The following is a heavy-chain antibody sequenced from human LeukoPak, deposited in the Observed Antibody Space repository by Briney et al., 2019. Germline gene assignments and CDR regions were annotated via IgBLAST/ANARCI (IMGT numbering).Heavy chain of an antibody. D-gene: IGHD4-17*01. V-gene: IGHV4-59*12. J-gene: IGHJ6*04. CDR3: ARDLDTTVTMKGMDV. CDR2: IYYSGSA. CDR1: GGPITTYQ. Sequence: SETLSLTCTVSGGPITTYQWSWIRQPPGKGLEWIGNIYYSGSANYNPSLKSRVIISMDTSKNQFSLRLTSVTAADTAVYYCARDLDTTVTMKGMDVWGKGTTVTVSS.